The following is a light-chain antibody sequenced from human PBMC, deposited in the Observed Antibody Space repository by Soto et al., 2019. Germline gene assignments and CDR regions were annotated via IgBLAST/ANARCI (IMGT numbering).Light chain of an antibody. CDR3: QQYNNWPPTWT. J-gene: IGKJ1*01. V-gene: IGKV3-15*01. Sequence: IRMHPSPVTLSVSPGGSAPLSCRASQSISDTLAWYQQKPGQAPRLLIHGASTRATGIPARFSGSGSGTEFTLTISSLQSEDFAVYYCQQYNNWPPTWTFGQGTKVDIK. CDR1: QSISDT. CDR2: GAS.